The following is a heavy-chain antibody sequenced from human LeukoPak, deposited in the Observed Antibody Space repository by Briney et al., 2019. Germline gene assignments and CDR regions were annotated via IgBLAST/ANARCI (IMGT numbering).Heavy chain of an antibody. CDR3: ASYCGDCFSRYFQH. Sequence: SETLSLTCTVSGGSISSYYWSWIRQPPGKGLEWIGYIYYSGSTNYNPSLKSRVTISVDTSKNQFSLKLSSVTAADTAVYYCASYCGDCFSRYFQHWGQGTLVTVSS. V-gene: IGHV4-59*01. CDR2: IYYSGST. CDR1: GGSISSYY. J-gene: IGHJ1*01. D-gene: IGHD2-21*02.